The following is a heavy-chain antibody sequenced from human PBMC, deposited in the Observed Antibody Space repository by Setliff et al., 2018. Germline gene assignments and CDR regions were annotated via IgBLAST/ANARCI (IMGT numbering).Heavy chain of an antibody. Sequence: SETLSLTCAAYGGSFSDYYWTWIRQPPGKGLGWIGEINHSGSTNFNPSLKSRVTMSIDTSNSQFSLKLSSVTAADTAIYYCARDASASDGRNAFDIWGQGTMVTVSS. D-gene: IGHD1-26*01. V-gene: IGHV4-34*01. J-gene: IGHJ3*02. CDR1: GGSFSDYY. CDR3: ARDASASDGRNAFDI. CDR2: INHSGST.